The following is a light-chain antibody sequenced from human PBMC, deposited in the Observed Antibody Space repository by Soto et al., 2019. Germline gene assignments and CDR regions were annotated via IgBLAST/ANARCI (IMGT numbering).Light chain of an antibody. J-gene: IGKJ1*01. CDR3: QQYGSSPTWT. Sequence: ESVLTQSPGTLSLSPGERATLSCRASQSVSSNYLAWYQQKPGQAPRLLIYGASTRATGIPDRFSGSGSGTDCTLTISRLEPEVSAVYYCQQYGSSPTWTFGQGTKVEIK. CDR2: GAS. V-gene: IGKV3-20*01. CDR1: QSVSSNY.